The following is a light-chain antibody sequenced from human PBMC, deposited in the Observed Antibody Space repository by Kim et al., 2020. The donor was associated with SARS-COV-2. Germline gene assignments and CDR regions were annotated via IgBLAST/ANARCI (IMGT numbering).Light chain of an antibody. CDR1: QSIYSY. V-gene: IGKV1-39*01. CDR2: AAS. J-gene: IGKJ5*01. CDR3: QQTYTLPRT. Sequence: DIQMTQSPSSLSASVGDRVTITCRASQSIYSYLIWYQQKPGKAPNLLIYAASSLQSGVPSRFSGSGSGTDFTLTITSLQPEDFAAYYCQQTYTLPRTFGQGTRLEIK.